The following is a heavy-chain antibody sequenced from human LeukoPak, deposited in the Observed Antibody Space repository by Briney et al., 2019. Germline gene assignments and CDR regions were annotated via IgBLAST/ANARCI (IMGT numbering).Heavy chain of an antibody. CDR2: ITSSGSSI. Sequence: GGSLRLSCAASGFTFSSYEMNWVRQAPGKGLEWVSYITSSGSSIYYADSVKGRFTISRDNAKNSLYLQMNSLRAEDTAVYYCARDIWYYYGSGSYFDSWGQGTLVTVSS. CDR1: GFTFSSYE. J-gene: IGHJ4*02. V-gene: IGHV3-48*03. CDR3: ARDIWYYYGSGSYFDS. D-gene: IGHD3-10*01.